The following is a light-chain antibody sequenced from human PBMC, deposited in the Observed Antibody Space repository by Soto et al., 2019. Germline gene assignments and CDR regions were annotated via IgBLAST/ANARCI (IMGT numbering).Light chain of an antibody. J-gene: IGKJ1*01. V-gene: IGKV1-5*03. CDR1: QSISSW. CDR3: QQYGSYSPWT. Sequence: DIQMIQSPSTLSASVGDRVTITCRASQSISSWLAWYQQKPGKAPKLLIYKASSLESGVPSRFSGSGSGTEFTLTISSLQPDDFASYYCQQYGSYSPWTFGQGTKVEIK. CDR2: KAS.